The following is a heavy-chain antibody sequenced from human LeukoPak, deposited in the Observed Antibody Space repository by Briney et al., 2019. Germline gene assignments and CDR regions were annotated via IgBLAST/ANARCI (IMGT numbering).Heavy chain of an antibody. CDR2: IYHSGST. J-gene: IGHJ3*02. Sequence: SETLSLTCTVSGYSISSGYYWGWIRQPPGKGLEWIGSIYHSGSTYYNPSLKSRVTMSVDTSKNQFSLKLSSVTAADTAVYYCARSGVLYYYDSSGYYSNDAFDIWGQGTMVTVSS. CDR3: ARSGVLYYYDSSGYYSNDAFDI. V-gene: IGHV4-38-2*02. CDR1: GYSISSGYY. D-gene: IGHD3-22*01.